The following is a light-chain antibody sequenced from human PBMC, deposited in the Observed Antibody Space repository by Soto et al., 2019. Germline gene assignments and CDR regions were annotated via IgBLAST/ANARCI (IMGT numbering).Light chain of an antibody. CDR3: QQRGNWPPT. Sequence: EIVLTQSPATLSLSPGERATLSCRASQSVSSYLAWYQQKPGQAPRLLVYDASSRATGIPARFSGSGSGTDFTLPISSLEPEDFAVYYCQQRGNWPPTFGGGTKVEIK. CDR2: DAS. J-gene: IGKJ4*01. V-gene: IGKV3-11*01. CDR1: QSVSSY.